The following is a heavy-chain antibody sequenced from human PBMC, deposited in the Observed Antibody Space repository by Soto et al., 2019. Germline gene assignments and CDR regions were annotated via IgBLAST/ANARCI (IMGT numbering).Heavy chain of an antibody. CDR3: GRGDGLGELSSTLDY. V-gene: IGHV3-30-3*01. CDR1: GFTFSSYA. J-gene: IGHJ4*02. CDR2: ISYDGSKK. Sequence: QVQLVESGGGVVQPGRSLRLSCAASGFTFSSYAMHWVRQAPGKGLEWVAVISYDGSKKYYAESVKGRFTISRDNSKNTLYLQMNSLRAEDTAVYYCGRGDGLGELSSTLDYWGQGTLVTVSS. D-gene: IGHD3-16*02.